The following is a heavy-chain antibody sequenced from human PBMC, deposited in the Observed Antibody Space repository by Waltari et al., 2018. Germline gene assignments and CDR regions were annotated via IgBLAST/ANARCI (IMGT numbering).Heavy chain of an antibody. J-gene: IGHJ4*02. CDR2: IIGNGVGT. V-gene: IGHV3-23*04. Sequence: DVQVVESGGGLVQPGGSLRLSCAASGFIITNYAVSWVRQAPGGGLEWVSAIIGNGVGTYYADSVKGRFTIYRDISKNTVYLQMNSLRAEDTAMYYCVKDYPETIFGVTIRHFFDYWGQGTLVTVSS. D-gene: IGHD3-3*01. CDR1: GFIITNYA. CDR3: VKDYPETIFGVTIRHFFDY.